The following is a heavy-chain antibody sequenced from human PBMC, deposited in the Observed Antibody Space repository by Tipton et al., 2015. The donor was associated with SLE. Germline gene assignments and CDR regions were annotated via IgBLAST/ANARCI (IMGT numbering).Heavy chain of an antibody. V-gene: IGHV4-59*01. D-gene: IGHD3-3*02. CDR1: GDSISRYY. J-gene: IGHJ6*02. CDR2: IYYSGST. CDR3: ARDLASYYGVDV. Sequence: TLSLTCTASGDSISRYYWSWIRQPPGKGLEWIGYIYYSGSTNYNPSLKSRITISLDTSKNQFSLKLNSVTAADTAVYYCARDLASYYGVDVWGQGTTVTVSS.